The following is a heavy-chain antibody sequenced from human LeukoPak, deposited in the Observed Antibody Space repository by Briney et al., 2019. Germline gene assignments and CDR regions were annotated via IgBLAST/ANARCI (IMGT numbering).Heavy chain of an antibody. J-gene: IGHJ3*02. V-gene: IGHV3-33*08. D-gene: IGHD3-16*01. CDR2: IWYDGSNK. CDR1: GFTVSSNY. CDR3: ARGTRGPGAFDI. Sequence: GGSLRLSCAASGFTVSSNYMSWARQAPGKGLEWVAVIWYDGSNKYYADSVKGRFTISRDNSKNTLYLQMNSLRAEDTAVYYCARGTRGPGAFDIWGQGTMVTVSS.